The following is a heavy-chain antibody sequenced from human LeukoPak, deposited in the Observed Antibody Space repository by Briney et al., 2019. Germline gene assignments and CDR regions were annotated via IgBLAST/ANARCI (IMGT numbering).Heavy chain of an antibody. J-gene: IGHJ3*02. CDR2: INPSGGST. D-gene: IGHD3-10*01. Sequence: ASVKVSCKASGYTFTSYYMHWVRQAPGQGLEWMGIINPSGGSTSYAQKFQGRVTMTRDTSTSTVYMELSSLRSEDTAVYYCARDGSAMVRGVGAFDIWGQGTMVTVSS. V-gene: IGHV1-46*01. CDR1: GYTFTSYY. CDR3: ARDGSAMVRGVGAFDI.